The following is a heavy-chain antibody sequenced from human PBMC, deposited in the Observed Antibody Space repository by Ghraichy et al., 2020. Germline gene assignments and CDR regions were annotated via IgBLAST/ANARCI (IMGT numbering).Heavy chain of an antibody. CDR3: AKGAAGRRSRDVSYYYGMDV. Sequence: GGSLRLSCAASGFTFSSYAMSWVRQAPGKGLEWVSAISGSGGSTYYADSVKGRFTISRDNSKNTLYLQMNSLRAEDTAVYYCAKGAAGRRSRDVSYYYGMDVWGQGTTVTVSS. CDR1: GFTFSSYA. D-gene: IGHD6-13*01. J-gene: IGHJ6*02. CDR2: ISGSGGST. V-gene: IGHV3-23*01.